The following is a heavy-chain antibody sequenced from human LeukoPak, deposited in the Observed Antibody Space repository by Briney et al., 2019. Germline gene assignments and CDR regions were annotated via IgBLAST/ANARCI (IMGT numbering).Heavy chain of an antibody. CDR3: RRRDNSGWNYFDY. CDR2: INNSGST. CDR1: GGSFSFYY. D-gene: IGHD6-19*01. Sequence: SETLSLTCTVSGGSFSFYYWSWIRQPPGKGLEWIGKINNSGSTNYNPSLKSRVTISLDTSKNQFSLRLSSVPAADTAVYYCRRRDNSGWNYFDYWAQGTLVSVSS. J-gene: IGHJ4*02. V-gene: IGHV4-34*01.